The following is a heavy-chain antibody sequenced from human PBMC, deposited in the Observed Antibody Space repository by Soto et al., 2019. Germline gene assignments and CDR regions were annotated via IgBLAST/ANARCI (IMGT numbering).Heavy chain of an antibody. CDR3: AIGYSSSSNWYYYGMDV. CDR1: GFTFSSYW. V-gene: IGHV3-74*01. D-gene: IGHD6-6*01. CDR2: INSDGSST. Sequence: PXESLRLSCAASGFTFSSYWMHWVRQAPGKGLVWVSRINSDGSSTSYADSVKGRFTISRDNAKNTLYLQMNSLRAEDTAVYYCAIGYSSSSNWYYYGMDVWGQGTTVTVSS. J-gene: IGHJ6*02.